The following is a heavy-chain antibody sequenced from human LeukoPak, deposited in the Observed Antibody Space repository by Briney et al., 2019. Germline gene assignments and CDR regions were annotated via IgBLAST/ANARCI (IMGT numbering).Heavy chain of an antibody. CDR2: IKSKTDGGTR. Sequence: GGSLRLSCAASAFNFNNAWMNWVRQTPGMGLEWVALIKSKTDGGTRDHAAPVKGRFTISRDDSKNTLYLQMNSLRAEDTAVYYCARALGSGWYWYYFDYWGQGTLVTVSS. CDR1: AFNFNNAW. V-gene: IGHV3-15*01. D-gene: IGHD6-19*01. CDR3: ARALGSGWYWYYFDY. J-gene: IGHJ4*02.